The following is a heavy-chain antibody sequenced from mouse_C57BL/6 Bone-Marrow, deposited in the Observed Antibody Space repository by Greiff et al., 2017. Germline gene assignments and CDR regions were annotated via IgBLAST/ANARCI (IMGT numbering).Heavy chain of an antibody. J-gene: IGHJ4*01. CDR3: ARWAGLLWWGAMDY. V-gene: IGHV1-52*01. CDR1: GYTFTSYW. D-gene: IGHD1-1*02. CDR2: IDPSDSET. Sequence: QVQLQQPGAELVRPGSSVKLSCTASGYTFTSYWMHWVKQRPLQGLEWIGNIDPSDSETHYNQKFKDKATLTVDKSSSTAYMQLSSLTSEDSAVYYCARWAGLLWWGAMDYWGQGTSVTVSS.